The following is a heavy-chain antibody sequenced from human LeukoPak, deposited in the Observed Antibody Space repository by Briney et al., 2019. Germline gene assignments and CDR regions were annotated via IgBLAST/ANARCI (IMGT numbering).Heavy chain of an antibody. CDR1: GDSISSGGNY. Sequence: SETLSLTCTVSGDSISSGGNYWSWLRQHPGKGLEWIGYIYYSGSTYYNPSLKSQLTISVDTSKNQFSLKLSSVTAADTAVYYCARWGNSGYASGYFDYWGQGTLVTVSS. CDR2: IYYSGST. J-gene: IGHJ4*02. V-gene: IGHV4-31*01. D-gene: IGHD5-12*01. CDR3: ARWGNSGYASGYFDY.